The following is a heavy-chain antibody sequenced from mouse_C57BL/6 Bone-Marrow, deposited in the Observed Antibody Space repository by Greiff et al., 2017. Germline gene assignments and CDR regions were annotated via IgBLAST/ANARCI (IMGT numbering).Heavy chain of an antibody. V-gene: IGHV1-4*01. J-gene: IGHJ1*03. Sequence: QVQLQQSGAELARPGASVKMSCKASGYTFTSYTMHWVKQRPGQGLEWIGYINPSSGYTKYNQKFKDKATLTADKSSSTAYMQLSSLTSEDSAVYYCARSIDGYLPYWYFDVWGTGTTVTVSS. CDR2: INPSSGYT. CDR3: ARSIDGYLPYWYFDV. D-gene: IGHD2-3*01. CDR1: GYTFTSYT.